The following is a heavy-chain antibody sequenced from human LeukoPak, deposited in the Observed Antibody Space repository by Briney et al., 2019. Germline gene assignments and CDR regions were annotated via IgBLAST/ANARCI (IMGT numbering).Heavy chain of an antibody. Sequence: PGGSLRLSCAASGFTFSSYEMNWVRQAPGKGPEWLSYISYTGSNKYYADSVKGRFTISRDNAKNSLYLQMNSLRAEDTAVYFCARVFVGENFDYWGQGTLVTVSS. J-gene: IGHJ4*02. CDR3: ARVFVGENFDY. CDR1: GFTFSSYE. V-gene: IGHV3-48*03. CDR2: ISYTGSNK. D-gene: IGHD3-10*02.